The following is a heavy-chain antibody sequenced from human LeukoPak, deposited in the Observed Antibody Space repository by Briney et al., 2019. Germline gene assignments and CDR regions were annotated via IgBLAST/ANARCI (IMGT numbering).Heavy chain of an antibody. CDR2: IWYDGSNK. D-gene: IGHD6-19*01. J-gene: IGHJ6*02. CDR3: ARDFVKASSGWYEGMDV. V-gene: IGHV3-33*08. Sequence: GGSLRLSCAASGFTFSSYSMNWVRQAPGKGLEWVAVIWYDGSNKYYADSVKGRFTISRDNSKNTLYLQMNSLRAEDTAVYYCARDFVKASSGWYEGMDVWGQGTTVTVSS. CDR1: GFTFSSYS.